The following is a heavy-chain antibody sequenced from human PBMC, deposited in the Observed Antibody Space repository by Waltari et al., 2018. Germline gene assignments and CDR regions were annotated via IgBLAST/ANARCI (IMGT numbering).Heavy chain of an antibody. CDR1: GFDFRDYD. Sequence: EVRLAESGGGLVKPGGSLRLSCTASGFDFRDYDMIWVRQAPGKGLEWVSSIGGTHSNIFYADSVKGRFTVSRDNDKNSLYFQMDNLRAEDSGLYYCTRDLYGSGGDWFDPWGQGTLVTVSS. D-gene: IGHD3-10*01. J-gene: IGHJ5*02. CDR2: IGGTHSNI. V-gene: IGHV3-21*01. CDR3: TRDLYGSGGDWFDP.